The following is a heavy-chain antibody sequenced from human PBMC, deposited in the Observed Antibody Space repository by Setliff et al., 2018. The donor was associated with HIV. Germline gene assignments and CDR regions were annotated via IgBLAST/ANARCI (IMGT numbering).Heavy chain of an antibody. CDR2: IIPNSAGT. CDR1: GYTFTGYF. CDR3: ATKVYCTNGVCLDAFDI. J-gene: IGHJ3*02. V-gene: IGHV1-2*06. D-gene: IGHD2-8*01. Sequence: ASVKVSCKASGYTFTGYFIHWVRQAPGQGLEWMGRIIPNSAGTNYAQKFQGRVTMTRDTSISTAYMELSRLRSDDTAVYYCATKVYCTNGVCLDAFDIWGQGTVVTVSS.